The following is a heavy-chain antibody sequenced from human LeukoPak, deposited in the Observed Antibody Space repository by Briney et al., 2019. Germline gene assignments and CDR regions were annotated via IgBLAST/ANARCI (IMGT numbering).Heavy chain of an antibody. J-gene: IGHJ3*02. CDR2: IRNKANSYST. D-gene: IGHD2-2*01. Sequence: PGGSLRLSCAASGFTFSDHYMDWVRQAPGQGLEWVGRIRNKANSYSTEYAASVKGRFTISRDDSKNSLYLQMNSLKTEDAAVYYCARIRLGMSTRVFDIWGQGTMVTVSS. CDR1: GFTFSDHY. V-gene: IGHV3-72*01. CDR3: ARIRLGMSTRVFDI.